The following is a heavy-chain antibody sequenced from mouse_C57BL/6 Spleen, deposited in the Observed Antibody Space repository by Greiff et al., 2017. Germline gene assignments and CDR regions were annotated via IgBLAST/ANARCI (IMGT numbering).Heavy chain of an antibody. CDR1: GYAFSSYW. J-gene: IGHJ2*01. CDR2: IYPGDGDT. Sequence: VQLKQSGAELVKPGASVKISCKASGYAFSSYWMNWVKQRPGKGLEWIGQIYPGDGDTNYNGKFKGKATLTADKSSSTAYMQLSSLTSEDSAVYFCARSGTTVPLDYWGQGTTLTVSS. CDR3: ARSGTTVPLDY. D-gene: IGHD1-1*01. V-gene: IGHV1-80*01.